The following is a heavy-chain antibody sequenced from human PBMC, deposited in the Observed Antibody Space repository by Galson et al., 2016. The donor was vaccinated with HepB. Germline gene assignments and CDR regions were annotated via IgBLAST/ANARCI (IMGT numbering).Heavy chain of an antibody. V-gene: IGHV3-33*01. D-gene: IGHD2-2*01. J-gene: IGHJ6*02. CDR3: ARMFCTSTNCYEGGAMDV. CDR2: IWHNGDTK. Sequence: SLRLSCAASGFTFSNYGMHWVRQTSGKGLEWVASIWHNGDTKSYGDHVKGRFTISRDNSEDTLYLQMNSLRDEDTALYYCARMFCTSTNCYEGGAMDVWGQGTTVTVSS. CDR1: GFTFSNYG.